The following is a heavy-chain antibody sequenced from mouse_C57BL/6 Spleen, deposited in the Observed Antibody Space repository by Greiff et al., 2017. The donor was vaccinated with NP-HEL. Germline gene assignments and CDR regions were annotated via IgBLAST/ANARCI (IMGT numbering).Heavy chain of an antibody. CDR1: GYSFTSYY. CDR2: IYPGSGNT. V-gene: IGHV1-66*01. D-gene: IGHD4-1*01. J-gene: IGHJ2*01. Sequence: QVQLQQSGPELVKPGASVKISCKASGYSFTSYYIHWVKQRPGQGLEWIGWIYPGSGNTKYNEKFKGKATLTADTSSSTAYMQLSSLTSEDSAVYYCAREEELGRGYFDYWGQGITLTVSS. CDR3: AREEELGRGYFDY.